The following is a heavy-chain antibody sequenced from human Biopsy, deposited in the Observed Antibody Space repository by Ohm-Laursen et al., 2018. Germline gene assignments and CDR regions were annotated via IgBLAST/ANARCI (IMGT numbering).Heavy chain of an antibody. V-gene: IGHV4-39*01. CDR3: ARAFFYGLGTSNYHFHS. Sequence: GTLSLTCSFSGPSNRHGSGTSYWNSCPQAPGEGLQRIGSIFYSGTTYENPSLRCRIRISVDGSRPQFSLRLYSVTASDTGVYYCARAFFYGLGTSNYHFHSWGRGTRVAV. CDR2: IFYSGTT. D-gene: IGHD3-10*01. CDR1: GPSNRHGSGTSY. J-gene: IGHJ1*01.